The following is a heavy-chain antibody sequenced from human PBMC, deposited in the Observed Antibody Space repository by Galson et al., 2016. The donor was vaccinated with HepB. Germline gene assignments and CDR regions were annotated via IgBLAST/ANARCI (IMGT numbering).Heavy chain of an antibody. D-gene: IGHD2-2*01. V-gene: IGHV3-30-3*01. Sequence: SLRLSCAASGFTFSSHAMHWVRPAPGKGLEWVAIVSDDGTHTDYADSVKGRFTISRDNSKNTLYLQMNSLRAEDTSMYYCARSSSCSTINCFLPFDSWGLGTLVTVSS. CDR3: ARSSSCSTINCFLPFDS. CDR1: GFTFSSHA. J-gene: IGHJ4*02. CDR2: VSDDGTHT.